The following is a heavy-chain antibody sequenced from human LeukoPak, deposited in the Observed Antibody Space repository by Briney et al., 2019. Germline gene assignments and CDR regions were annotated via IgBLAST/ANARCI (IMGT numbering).Heavy chain of an antibody. CDR3: ARSNSHVNNWFDP. Sequence: SVRVSCKASGGTFSSYAISWVRQAPGQGLEWMGRIIPILGIANYAQKFQGRVTITADKSTSTAYMELSSLRSEDTAVYYCARSNSHVNNWFDPWGQGTLVTVSS. CDR1: GGTFSSYA. CDR2: IIPILGIA. V-gene: IGHV1-69*04. D-gene: IGHD2/OR15-2a*01. J-gene: IGHJ5*02.